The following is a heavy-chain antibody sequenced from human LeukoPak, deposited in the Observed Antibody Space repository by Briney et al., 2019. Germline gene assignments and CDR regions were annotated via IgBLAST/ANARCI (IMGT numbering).Heavy chain of an antibody. D-gene: IGHD4-23*01. CDR2: TVAGYSET. CDR3: VKDFCRGGNCPFPFFDS. J-gene: IGHJ4*02. Sequence: GGSLRLSCAASEFTFSSYAMSWVRQAPAKGLEWVSITVAGYSETHYADSVRGRFTISRDDSSNTLSLEMNRLRADDTGTYYCVKDFCRGGNCPFPFFDSWGQGTVVTVSS. V-gene: IGHV3-23*01. CDR1: EFTFSSYA.